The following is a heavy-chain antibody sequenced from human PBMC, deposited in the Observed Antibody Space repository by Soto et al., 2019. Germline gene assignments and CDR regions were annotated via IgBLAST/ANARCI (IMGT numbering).Heavy chain of an antibody. Sequence: QITLKESGPTLVNPTQTLTLTCTFSGFSLSTSGVGVGWIRQPPGKALEWLALIYWNDDKRYSPSLKSRLTITKDTSKNQLVLTMTNMDPVDTATYYCAHRRLQQHLVDYWGQGTLVTVSS. CDR2: IYWNDDK. CDR3: AHRRLQQHLVDY. V-gene: IGHV2-5*01. CDR1: GFSLSTSGVG. J-gene: IGHJ4*02. D-gene: IGHD6-13*01.